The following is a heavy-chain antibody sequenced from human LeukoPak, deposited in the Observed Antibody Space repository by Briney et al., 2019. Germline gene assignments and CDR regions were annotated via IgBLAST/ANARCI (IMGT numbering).Heavy chain of an antibody. CDR1: GGSISSYY. J-gene: IGHJ4*02. CDR3: ARGKGYFDY. Sequence: SETLSLTCTVSGGSISSYYWSWIRQPPGKGLEWIGYIYYSGNTNYNPSLKSRVTISVDTSKNQFSLKLCSVTAADTAVYYCARGKGYFDYWGQGALVTVSS. CDR2: IYYSGNT. V-gene: IGHV4-59*01.